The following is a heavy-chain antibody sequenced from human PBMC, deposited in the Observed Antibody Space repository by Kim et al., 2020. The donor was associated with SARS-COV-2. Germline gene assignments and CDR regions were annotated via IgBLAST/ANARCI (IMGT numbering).Heavy chain of an antibody. Sequence: GGSLRLSCATSGFTVTDYWMHWVRQAPGKGLVWVSRIRSGGTGISYADSVKGRFTISRDNVNNTLYLQMNNLRAEDTALYYCTSDTVLYGLDVWGQGTPVTDSS. D-gene: IGHD4-4*01. CDR1: GFTVTDYW. CDR2: IRSGGTGI. J-gene: IGHJ6*02. V-gene: IGHV3-74*01. CDR3: TSDTVLYGLDV.